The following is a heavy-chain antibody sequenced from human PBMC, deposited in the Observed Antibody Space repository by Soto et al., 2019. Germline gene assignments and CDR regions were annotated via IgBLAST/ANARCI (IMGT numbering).Heavy chain of an antibody. D-gene: IGHD6-13*01. J-gene: IGHJ4*02. CDR2: INPSGST. Sequence: SETLSLTCAVYGGSFSDYYWSWIRQPPGKGLEWIGEINPSGSTNYNPSLKSRVTISVDTSKNQFSLKLSSVTAADTAVYYCARGLPGYSSSWYDYWGLGALVTVSS. V-gene: IGHV4-34*01. CDR1: GGSFSDYY. CDR3: ARGLPGYSSSWYDY.